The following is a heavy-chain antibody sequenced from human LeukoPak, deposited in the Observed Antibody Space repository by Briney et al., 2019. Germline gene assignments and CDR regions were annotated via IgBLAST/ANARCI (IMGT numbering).Heavy chain of an antibody. CDR1: GGTFSSYG. Sequence: SCKASGGTFSSYGMHWVRQAPGKGLEWVAVISYDGSNKYYADSVKGRFTISRDNSKNTLYLQMNSLRAEDTAVYYCAKLTTVTDDAFDIWGQGTMVTVSS. CDR3: AKLTTVTDDAFDI. CDR2: ISYDGSNK. V-gene: IGHV3-30*18. D-gene: IGHD4-17*01. J-gene: IGHJ3*02.